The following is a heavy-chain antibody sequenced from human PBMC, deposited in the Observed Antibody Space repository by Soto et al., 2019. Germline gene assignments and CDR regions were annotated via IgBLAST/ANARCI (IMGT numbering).Heavy chain of an antibody. CDR1: GDSVSSNSAA. CDR2: TFYMSDWYN. CDR3: ARALGAPGHNLFDP. D-gene: IGHD6-13*01. V-gene: IGHV6-1*01. J-gene: IGHJ5*02. Sequence: SQTLSLTCAISGDSVSSNSAAWIWIRQSPSRGLEWLGKTFYMSDWYNDYAVSVKSRISINPDTSKNQFSLQLNSVTPEDSAVYYCARALGAPGHNLFDPWGQGTLVTVSS.